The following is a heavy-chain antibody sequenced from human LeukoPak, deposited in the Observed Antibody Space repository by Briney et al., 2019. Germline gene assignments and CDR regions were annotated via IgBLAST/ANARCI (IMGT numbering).Heavy chain of an antibody. D-gene: IGHD2-8*02. Sequence: PGTSLRLSCAASGFTFSTYWMSWVRQAPGKGLEWVANIKEDGSERYYVDSVKGRFTISRDNARNSPYLQMNSLGAEGTAVYYCARDYWASDYWGQGTLVTVSS. CDR1: GFTFSTYW. CDR2: IKEDGSER. CDR3: ARDYWASDY. V-gene: IGHV3-7*01. J-gene: IGHJ4*02.